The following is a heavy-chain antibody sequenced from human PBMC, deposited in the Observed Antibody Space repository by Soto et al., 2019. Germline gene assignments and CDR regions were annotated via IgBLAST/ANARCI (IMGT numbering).Heavy chain of an antibody. CDR3: AKEIVSAVSAETSPFDF. CDR2: IDGSGGDK. CDR1: GFTFSRYA. J-gene: IGHJ4*02. V-gene: IGHV3-23*01. D-gene: IGHD3-22*01. Sequence: VQLLESGGGLVQPGGSLRLSCAASGFTFSRYAMGWVRQAPGKGLEWVSGIDGSGGDKSVADSVKGRFTISRDNSKTMLYLPMYGLRAEDTARYYWAKEIVSAVSAETSPFDFWGQGTLVTVSS.